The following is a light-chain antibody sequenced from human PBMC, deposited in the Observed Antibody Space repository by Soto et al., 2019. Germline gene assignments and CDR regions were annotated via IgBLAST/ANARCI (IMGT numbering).Light chain of an antibody. J-gene: IGKJ4*01. Sequence: DIQMTQSPSSLSASVGDRVTITCRASQGISNYLAWYQQKPGKVPKLLIYAASTLQSVVPSRFSGSGSGTDCTLTISSIQHPDVATPYCQTYNTLPLTFGGGTKVEIK. CDR1: QGISNY. CDR3: QTYNTLPLT. V-gene: IGKV1-27*01. CDR2: AAS.